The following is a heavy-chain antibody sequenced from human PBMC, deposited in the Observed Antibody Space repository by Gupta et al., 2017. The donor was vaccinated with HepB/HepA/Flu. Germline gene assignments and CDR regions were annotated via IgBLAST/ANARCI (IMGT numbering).Heavy chain of an antibody. CDR3: ARDLRGSGYNILTGYLY. Sequence: QVQLVESGGGVVQPGRSLRLSCAASGFTFSSYGMHWVRQAPGKGLEWVAVISYDGSNKYYADSVKGRFTISRDNSKNTLYLQMNSLRAEDTAVYYCARDLRGSGYNILTGYLYWGQGTLVTVSS. CDR1: GFTFSSYG. CDR2: ISYDGSNK. J-gene: IGHJ4*02. D-gene: IGHD3-9*01. V-gene: IGHV3-30*03.